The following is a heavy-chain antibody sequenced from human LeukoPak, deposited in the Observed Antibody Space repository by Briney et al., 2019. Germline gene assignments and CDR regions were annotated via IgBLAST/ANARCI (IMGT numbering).Heavy chain of an antibody. CDR1: GGSFSGYY. Sequence: SETLSLTCAVYGGSFSGYYWSWIRQPPGKGLEWIGEINHSGSTNYNPSLKSRVSISVDTSKNQFSLKLSSVTAADTAVYYCARVKLRWKTFGYWGQGTLVTVSS. D-gene: IGHD4-23*01. CDR2: INHSGST. V-gene: IGHV4-34*01. CDR3: ARVKLRWKTFGY. J-gene: IGHJ4*02.